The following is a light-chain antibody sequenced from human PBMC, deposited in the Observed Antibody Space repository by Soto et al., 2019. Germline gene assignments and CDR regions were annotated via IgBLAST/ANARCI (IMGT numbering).Light chain of an antibody. CDR3: SSYTSSSTLYV. V-gene: IGLV2-14*01. Sequence: QSALTQPASVSGSPGQSITISCTGTSSDVGGYNSVSWYQQHPGKAPKLMIYEVISRPSGVSDRFSGSKSGNTASLTISGLQAEDEADYYCSSYTSSSTLYVFGTGTKLTVL. CDR2: EVI. CDR1: SSDVGGYNS. J-gene: IGLJ1*01.